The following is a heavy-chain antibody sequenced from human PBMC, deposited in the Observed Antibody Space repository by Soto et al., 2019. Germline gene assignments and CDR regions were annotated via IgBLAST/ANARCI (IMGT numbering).Heavy chain of an antibody. D-gene: IGHD6-19*01. CDR1: VFTFISYA. V-gene: IGHV3-23*01. J-gene: IGHJ4*02. Sequence: HPVVSLRLSCASSVFTFISYAMSWFLQAPGKGLEWVSAISVNGADTSYADSVRGRFTISRDNSKDTLFLQMNSLRADDTVVYYCGKERSGSGWFVSRYWGKGIMVNVSS. CDR2: ISVNGADT. CDR3: GKERSGSGWFVSRY.